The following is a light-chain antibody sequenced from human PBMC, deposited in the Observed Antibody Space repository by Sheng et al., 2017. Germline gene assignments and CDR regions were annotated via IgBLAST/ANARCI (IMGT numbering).Light chain of an antibody. CDR2: EVT. CDR3: GSYASSSTYV. V-gene: IGLV2-8*01. Sequence: QSALTQPPSASGSPGQSVTISCTGTSSDVGGYNYVSWYQQHPGKAPKLIIDEVTQRPSGVPERFSGSKSGNTASLTVSGLQAEDEADYFCGSYASSSTYVFGTGTKVTVL. CDR1: SSDVGGYNY. J-gene: IGLJ1*01.